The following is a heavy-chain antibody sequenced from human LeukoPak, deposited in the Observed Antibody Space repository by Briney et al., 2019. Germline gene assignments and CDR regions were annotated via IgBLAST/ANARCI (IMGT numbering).Heavy chain of an antibody. CDR1: GGSISSGGYY. CDR3: ARRGDSGYDFGGYFDY. V-gene: IGHV4-31*03. D-gene: IGHD5-12*01. CDR2: IYYSGST. Sequence: SQTLSLTCTVSGGSISSGGYYWSWIRQHPGKGLEWIGYIYYSGSTNYNPSLKSRVTISVDTSKNQFSLKLSSVTAADTAVYYCARRGDSGYDFGGYFDYWGQGTLVTVFS. J-gene: IGHJ4*02.